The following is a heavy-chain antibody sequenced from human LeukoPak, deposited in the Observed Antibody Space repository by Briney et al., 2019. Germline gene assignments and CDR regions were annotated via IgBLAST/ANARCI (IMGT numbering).Heavy chain of an antibody. V-gene: IGHV3-7*01. CDR2: ISQDRSEK. CDR3: MRDPSRGYTYGYGDY. CDR1: GFTFNTYW. J-gene: IGHJ4*01. Sequence: GGSLRLSCAASGFTFNTYWMSWVRQAPGKGLQWVAHISQDRSEKYYVDSVKGRFTIARDNAENSLYLQMGSLRADDTAVYYCMRDPSRGYTYGYGDYWGHGTLVVVSS. D-gene: IGHD5-18*01.